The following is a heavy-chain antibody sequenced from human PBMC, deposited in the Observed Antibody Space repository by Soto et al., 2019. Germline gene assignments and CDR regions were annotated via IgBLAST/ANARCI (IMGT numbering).Heavy chain of an antibody. CDR3: ARESEDLTSNFDY. CDR1: GFTFSSYA. CDR2: ISSNGGST. J-gene: IGHJ4*02. V-gene: IGHV3-64*04. Sequence: GGSLRLSCSASGFTFSSYAMHWVRQAPGKGLEYVSAISSNGGSTYYADSVKGRFTISRDNAKNSLYLEMNGLRAEDTAVYYCARESEDLTSNFDYWGQGTLVTVSS.